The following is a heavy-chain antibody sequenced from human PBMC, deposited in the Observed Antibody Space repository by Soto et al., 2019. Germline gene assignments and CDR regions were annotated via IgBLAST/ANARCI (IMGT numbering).Heavy chain of an antibody. CDR1: GFNFGAFG. D-gene: IGHD3-16*01. CDR3: ARDMKSVRFWGTNGFDP. V-gene: IGHV3-21*01. CDR2: ITLSSSYI. Sequence: GGSLRLSCGASGFNFGAFGMDWVRQAPGKGLEWVSSITLSSSYIYYADSVKGRFTVSRDNAKNSLYLDMKSLTVDDTAVYYCARDMKSVRFWGTNGFDPWGQGTLVTVSS. J-gene: IGHJ5*02.